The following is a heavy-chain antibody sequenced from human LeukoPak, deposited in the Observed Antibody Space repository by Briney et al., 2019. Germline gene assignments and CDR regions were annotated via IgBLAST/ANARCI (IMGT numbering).Heavy chain of an antibody. CDR3: ARDGITMIVPRAFDI. CDR2: ISSSSSYI. CDR1: GFTFSSYS. V-gene: IGHV3-21*01. Sequence: GGSLRLSCAASGFTFSSYSMNWVRQAPGKGLEWVSSISSSSSYIYYADSVKGRFTISRDNAKNSLYLQMNSLRAEDTAVYYRARDGITMIVPRAFDIWGQGTMVTVSS. J-gene: IGHJ3*02. D-gene: IGHD3-22*01.